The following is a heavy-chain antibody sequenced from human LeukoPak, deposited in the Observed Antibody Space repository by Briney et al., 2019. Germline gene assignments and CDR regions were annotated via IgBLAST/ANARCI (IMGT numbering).Heavy chain of an antibody. D-gene: IGHD3-9*01. J-gene: IGHJ4*02. CDR3: AKVNTLTGYYY. V-gene: IGHV3-23*01. Sequence: GGSLRLSCAASGFTFSRYWMHWVRQAPGKGLEWVSAISGSGGSTYYADSVKGRFTISRDNSKNTLYLQMNSLRAEDTAVYYCAKVNTLTGYYYWGQGTLVTVSS. CDR2: ISGSGGST. CDR1: GFTFSRYW.